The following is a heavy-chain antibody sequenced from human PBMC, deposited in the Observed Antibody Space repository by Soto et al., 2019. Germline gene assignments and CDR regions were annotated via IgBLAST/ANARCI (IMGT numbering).Heavy chain of an antibody. CDR1: GGSISSGGYS. CDR3: ASPYYYDSSGYYNGGYFDY. Sequence: PSETLSLTCAVSGGSISSGGYSWSWIRQPPGKGLEWIGYIYHSGSTYYNPSLKSRVTISVDRSKNQFSLKLSSVTAADTAVYYCASPYYYDSSGYYNGGYFDYWGQGTLVTVSS. CDR2: IYHSGST. D-gene: IGHD3-22*01. V-gene: IGHV4-30-2*01. J-gene: IGHJ4*02.